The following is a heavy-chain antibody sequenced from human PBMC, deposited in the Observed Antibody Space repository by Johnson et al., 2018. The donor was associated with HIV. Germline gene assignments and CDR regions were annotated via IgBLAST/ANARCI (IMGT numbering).Heavy chain of an antibody. Sequence: VQLVESGGGLVKPGGSLRLSCAASGFSFSDSYMSWIRQTPGKGLEWVSGINWNGGSTGYADSVKGRFTISRDNAKNSLYLQINSLRAEDTALYCCARGSGSYYSNAFNIWGQGTMVTVSS. CDR1: GFSFSDSY. J-gene: IGHJ3*02. CDR3: ARGSGSYYSNAFNI. V-gene: IGHV3-20*04. CDR2: INWNGGST. D-gene: IGHD1-26*01.